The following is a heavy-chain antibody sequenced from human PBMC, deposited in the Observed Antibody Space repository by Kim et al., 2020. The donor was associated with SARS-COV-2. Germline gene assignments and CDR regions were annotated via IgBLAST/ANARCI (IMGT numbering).Heavy chain of an antibody. CDR2: INHSGST. CDR1: GGSFSGYY. Sequence: SETLSLTCAVYGGSFSGYYWSWIRQPPGKGLEWIGEINHSGSTNYNPSLKSRVTISVDTSKNQFSLKLSSVTAADTAVYYCAGTRGAYYYYGMDVWGQGT. CDR3: AGTRGAYYYYGMDV. J-gene: IGHJ6*02. V-gene: IGHV4-34*01.